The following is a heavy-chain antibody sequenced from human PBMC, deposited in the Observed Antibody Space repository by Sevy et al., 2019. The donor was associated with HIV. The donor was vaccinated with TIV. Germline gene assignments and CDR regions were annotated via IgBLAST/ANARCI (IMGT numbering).Heavy chain of an antibody. J-gene: IGHJ6*02. CDR2: ISGSGDRT. Sequence: GGSLRLSCVASGFTFSTYAMSWVRQAPGKGLEWISAISGSGDRTYYAESVKGRFTISRDNSKKMVYLQMNSLRAEDTAVYYCAKDKGGLLPSYGMDVWGQGTTVTVSS. D-gene: IGHD2-15*01. CDR1: GFTFSTYA. CDR3: AKDKGGLLPSYGMDV. V-gene: IGHV3-23*01.